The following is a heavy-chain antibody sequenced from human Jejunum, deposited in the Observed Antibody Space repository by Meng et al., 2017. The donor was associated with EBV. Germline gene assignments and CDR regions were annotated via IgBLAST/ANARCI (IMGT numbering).Heavy chain of an antibody. V-gene: IGHV1-2*06. CDR2: NNLNSGFS. CDR1: GYTLTEYY. J-gene: IGHJ5*02. Sequence: VPLVQSGAEVKKPGASVKVSFKASGYTLTEYYMHWVRQAPGQGLQWIGRNNLNSGFSSYSRKFQGRVTLTRDTTTNTAYMELGGLESDDTAVYYCARSTLTGYYDRWFDPWGQGTLVTVSS. D-gene: IGHD3-22*01. CDR3: ARSTLTGYYDRWFDP.